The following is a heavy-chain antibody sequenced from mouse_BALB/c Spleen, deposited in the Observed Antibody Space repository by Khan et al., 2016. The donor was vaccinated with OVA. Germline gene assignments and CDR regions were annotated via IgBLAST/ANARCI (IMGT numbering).Heavy chain of an antibody. CDR2: INPTSCYT. V-gene: IGHV1-7*01. Sequence: QVQLKESGAELAKPGASVKMSCKASGYTFTTYWMHWVKQRPGQGLEWIGYINPTSCYTDYNEKFKDRATLSADKSSSTAYMQLSSLTSEDSAVYYCTRDRIDYWGQGTTLTVSS. CDR1: GYTFTTYW. J-gene: IGHJ2*01. CDR3: TRDRIDY.